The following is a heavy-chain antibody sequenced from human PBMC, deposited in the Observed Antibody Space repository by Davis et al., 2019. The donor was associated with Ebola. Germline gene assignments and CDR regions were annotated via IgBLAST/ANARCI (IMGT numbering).Heavy chain of an antibody. CDR1: GFTFSSYW. Sequence: GVLKISCAASGFTFSSYWMSWVRQAPGKGLEWVANIKQDGSEKYYVDSVKGRFTISRDNAKNSLYLQMNSLRAEDTAVYYCARVRWLQWTYYFDYWGQGTLVTVSS. J-gene: IGHJ4*02. CDR3: ARVRWLQWTYYFDY. CDR2: IKQDGSEK. V-gene: IGHV3-7*01. D-gene: IGHD5-24*01.